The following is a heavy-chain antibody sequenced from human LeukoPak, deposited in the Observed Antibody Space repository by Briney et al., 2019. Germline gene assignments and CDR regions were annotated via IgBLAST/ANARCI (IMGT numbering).Heavy chain of an antibody. CDR2: ISSSSSYI. D-gene: IGHD2-2*01. V-gene: IGHV3-21*01. CDR3: ARYKYCSSTSCYYYGMDV. Sequence: GGSLRLSCAASGFTFSSYSMNWVRQAPGKGLEWVSSISSSSSYIYYADSVKGRFTISRDNAKNSLYLQMNSLRAEDTAVYYCARYKYCSSTSCYYYGMDVWGQGTTVTVSS. CDR1: GFTFSSYS. J-gene: IGHJ6*02.